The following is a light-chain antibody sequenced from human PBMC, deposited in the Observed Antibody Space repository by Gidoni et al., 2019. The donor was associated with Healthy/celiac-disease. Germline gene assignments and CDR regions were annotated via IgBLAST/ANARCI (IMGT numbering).Light chain of an antibody. CDR3: QQYGSSPPLFT. CDR2: GAS. V-gene: IGKV3-20*01. Sequence: VLTHSPGTLSLSPGERATLSCRASQSVSSSYLAWYQQKPGQAPRLLIYGASSRATGIPDRFSGSGSGTDFTLTISRLEPEDFAVYYCQQYGSSPPLFTFXPXTKVDIK. J-gene: IGKJ3*01. CDR1: QSVSSSY.